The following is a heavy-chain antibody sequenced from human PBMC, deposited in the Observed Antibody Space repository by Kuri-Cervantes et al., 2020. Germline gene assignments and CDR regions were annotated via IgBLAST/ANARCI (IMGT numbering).Heavy chain of an antibody. CDR1: GFTVSSNY. J-gene: IGHJ4*02. CDR2: IYSGGST. Sequence: GESLKISCAASGFTVSSNYMSWVRQAPGKGLEWVSVIYSGGSTYYADSVKGRFTISRDNSKNTLYLQMNSLRAEDTAVYYCARDSDSSFDYWGQGTLVTVSS. CDR3: ARDSDSSFDY. D-gene: IGHD5-18*01. V-gene: IGHV3-66*01.